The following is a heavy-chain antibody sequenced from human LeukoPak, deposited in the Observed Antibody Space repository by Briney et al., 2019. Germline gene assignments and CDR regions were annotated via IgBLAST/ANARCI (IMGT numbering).Heavy chain of an antibody. CDR3: AKVPDSSGYYYWFDP. D-gene: IGHD3-22*01. CDR1: GFTFSSYV. J-gene: IGHJ5*02. CDR2: ISYDGSNE. V-gene: IGHV3-30*04. Sequence: PGGSLRLSCAASGFTFSSYVMHWVRQAPGKGLEWVAIISYDGSNEYYADSVKGRFTISRDNSKNTLYLQMNSLRAEDTAVYYCAKVPDSSGYYYWFDPWGQGTLVTVSS.